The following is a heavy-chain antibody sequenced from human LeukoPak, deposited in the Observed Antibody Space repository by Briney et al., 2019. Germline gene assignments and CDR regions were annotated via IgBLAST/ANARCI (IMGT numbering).Heavy chain of an antibody. Sequence: ASVKVSCKASGYSFTGYYMHWVRQAPGQGLEWMGWINPNSGDTKYAQKFQGRVTMTRDTSISTAYMGLSRLRSDDTAVYYCATGDRFGEFGYWGQGTLVTVSS. D-gene: IGHD3-10*01. CDR2: INPNSGDT. J-gene: IGHJ4*02. V-gene: IGHV1-2*02. CDR1: GYSFTGYY. CDR3: ATGDRFGEFGY.